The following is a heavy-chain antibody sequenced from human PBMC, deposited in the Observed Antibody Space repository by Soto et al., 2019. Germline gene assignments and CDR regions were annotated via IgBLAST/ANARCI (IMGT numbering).Heavy chain of an antibody. CDR2: IIPIFGTA. J-gene: IGHJ6*02. CDR3: ARLEFYDYDILTGDRSGYYYGMDV. CDR1: GGTFSGYV. D-gene: IGHD3-9*01. V-gene: IGHV1-69*13. Sequence: PVKLACKAAGGTFSGYVISWVRQAPGQGLEWMGGIIPIFGTANYAQKFQGRVTITADESTSTAYMELGSLRSEDTAVYYCARLEFYDYDILTGDRSGYYYGMDVWRQGTTVTVSS.